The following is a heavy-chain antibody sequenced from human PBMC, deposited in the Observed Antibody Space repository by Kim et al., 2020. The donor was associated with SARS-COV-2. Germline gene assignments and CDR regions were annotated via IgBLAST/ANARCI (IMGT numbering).Heavy chain of an antibody. J-gene: IGHJ4*02. V-gene: IGHV6-1*01. CDR3: ARERDYGGNSADFDY. D-gene: IGHD4-17*01. Sequence: VSVRSRITINPDTYKNQFSLQLNSVTPEDTAVYYCARERDYGGNSADFDYWGQGTLVTVSS.